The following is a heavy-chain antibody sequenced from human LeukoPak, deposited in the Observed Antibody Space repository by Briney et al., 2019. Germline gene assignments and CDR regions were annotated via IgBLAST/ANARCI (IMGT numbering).Heavy chain of an antibody. D-gene: IGHD2-2*01. V-gene: IGHV3-23*01. CDR2: ISGSGSST. J-gene: IGHJ6*02. CDR1: GFTFSNYA. CDR3: AKAGPAAVFDYYYYGMDV. Sequence: GGSLRLSCAASGFTFSNYAMSWVRQAPGKGPEWVSTISGSGSSTYYADSVKGRFTISRDNSKNTLYLQMNSLRAEDTAVYYCAKAGPAAVFDYYYYGMDVWGQGTTVTVSS.